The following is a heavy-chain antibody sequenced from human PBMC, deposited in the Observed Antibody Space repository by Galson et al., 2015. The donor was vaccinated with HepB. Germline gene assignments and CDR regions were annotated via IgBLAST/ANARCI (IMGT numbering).Heavy chain of an antibody. CDR3: AREVASSVAYGGNHEYHFAY. V-gene: IGHV7-4-1*02. CDR2: INTNTGNP. Sequence: SVQVSCKASGFTLSRYAVNRVRQAPGQGLGWMGWINTNTGNPTYAQGFTGRFVFSLDTAVRTAYLQLSSLKAVYTAVYYCAREVASSVAYGGNHEYHFAYWGQGALVTVSS. J-gene: IGHJ4*02. CDR1: GFTLSRYA. D-gene: IGHD4-23*01.